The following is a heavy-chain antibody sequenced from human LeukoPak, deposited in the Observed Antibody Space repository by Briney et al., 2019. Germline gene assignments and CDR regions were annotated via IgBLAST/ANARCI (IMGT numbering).Heavy chain of an antibody. D-gene: IGHD3-3*01. CDR3: ASSYYDFWSGYSNWFDP. Sequence: SETLSLTCAVYGGSFSGYYWSWIRQPPGKGLEWIGYIYYSGSTYYNPSLKSRVTISVDTSRNQFSLKLSSVTAADTAVYYCASSYYDFWSGYSNWFDPWGQGTLVTVSS. V-gene: IGHV4-34*09. CDR2: IYYSGST. CDR1: GGSFSGYY. J-gene: IGHJ5*02.